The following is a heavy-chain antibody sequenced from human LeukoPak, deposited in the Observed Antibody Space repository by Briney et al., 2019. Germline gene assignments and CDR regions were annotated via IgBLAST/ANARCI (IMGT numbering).Heavy chain of an antibody. V-gene: IGHV1-69*04. CDR3: ARSQSIAAPDTLSY. Sequence: WASVKVSCKASGYTFTSYAMNWVRQAPGQGLEWMGRIIPILGIANYAQKFQGRVTITADESTSTAYMELSSLRSEDTAVYYCARSQSIAAPDTLSYWGQGTLVTVSS. J-gene: IGHJ4*02. CDR1: GYTFTSYA. CDR2: IIPILGIA. D-gene: IGHD6-13*01.